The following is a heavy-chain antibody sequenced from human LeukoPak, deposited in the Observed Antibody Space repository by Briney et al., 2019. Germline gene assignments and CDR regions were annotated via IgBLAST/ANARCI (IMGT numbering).Heavy chain of an antibody. CDR2: IIPIFGTA. D-gene: IGHD6-13*01. Sequence: GASVKVSCKDSGGTFSSYAISWVRQAPGQGLEWMGGIIPIFGTANYAQKFQGRVTITTDESTSTAYMVLSSLRSEDTAVYYCAAYSSSYTRDDYWGQGTLVTVSS. CDR3: AAYSSSYTRDDY. V-gene: IGHV1-69*05. CDR1: GGTFSSYA. J-gene: IGHJ4*02.